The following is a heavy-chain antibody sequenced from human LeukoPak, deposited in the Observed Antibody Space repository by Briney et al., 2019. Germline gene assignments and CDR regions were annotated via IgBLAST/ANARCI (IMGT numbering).Heavy chain of an antibody. Sequence: GASVKVSCKASGYTFTSYGISWVRQAPGQGLEWMGWISAYNGNTNYAQKLQGRVTMTTDTSTSTAYMELRSLRSDDTAVYYCARAPITVIVSDFDYWGQGTLVTVSS. V-gene: IGHV1-18*01. J-gene: IGHJ4*02. CDR1: GYTFTSYG. CDR2: ISAYNGNT. D-gene: IGHD3-22*01. CDR3: ARAPITVIVSDFDY.